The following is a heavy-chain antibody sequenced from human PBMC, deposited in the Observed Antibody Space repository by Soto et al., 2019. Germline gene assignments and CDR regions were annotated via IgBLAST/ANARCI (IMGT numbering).Heavy chain of an antibody. V-gene: IGHV1-69*01. Sequence: QGQLVQSGAEVKKPGSSVKVSCKASGGTFSSYAISWVRQAPGQGLEWMGGIIPISETTNYAQKFQGRVTITADESKSTAYMELSSLRSEDTAVYYCARSQGSSTSLEIYYYYCYGMDVWGQGTTVTVSS. CDR3: ARSQGSSTSLEIYYYYCYGMDV. CDR2: IIPISETT. D-gene: IGHD2-2*01. CDR1: GGTFSSYA. J-gene: IGHJ6*01.